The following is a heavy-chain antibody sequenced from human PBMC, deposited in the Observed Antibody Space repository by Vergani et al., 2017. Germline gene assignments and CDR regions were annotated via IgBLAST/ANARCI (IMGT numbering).Heavy chain of an antibody. J-gene: IGHJ2*01. CDR2: IYYSGST. D-gene: IGHD5/OR15-5a*01. CDR3: ARESTRARRGYFDL. Sequence: QVKLQESGPGLVKPSETLSLTCTVSGGSISSGAYYWSWIRQPPGKGLEWIGYIYYSGSTYYNPSLKSRVTISVDTSKNQFSLKLSSVTAADTAVYYCARESTRARRGYFDLWGRHPGHCLL. CDR1: GGSISSGAYY. V-gene: IGHV4-30-4*08.